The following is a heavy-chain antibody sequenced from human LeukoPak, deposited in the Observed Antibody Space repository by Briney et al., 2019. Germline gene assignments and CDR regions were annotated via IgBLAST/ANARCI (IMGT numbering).Heavy chain of an antibody. Sequence: SETLSLTCAVYGGSISSYYWSWIRQPPGKGLEWIGSMYYSGSTNYKPSLKSRVTISVDTSKNQFSLKLSSVTAADTAVYYCARHAYYYDRSGSYEAFDIWGQGTMVTVSS. CDR1: GGSISSYY. CDR2: MYYSGST. D-gene: IGHD3-22*01. V-gene: IGHV4-59*08. CDR3: ARHAYYYDRSGSYEAFDI. J-gene: IGHJ3*02.